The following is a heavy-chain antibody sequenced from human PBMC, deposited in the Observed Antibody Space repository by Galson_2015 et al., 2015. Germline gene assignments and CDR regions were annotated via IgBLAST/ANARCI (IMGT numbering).Heavy chain of an antibody. V-gene: IGHV3-23*01. CDR2: ISTGGIT. D-gene: IGHD4-17*01. J-gene: IGHJ4*02. Sequence: SLRLSCAASGFTFSSYAMSWVRHAPGKGLQCVSVISTGGITYYADSVKGRFTISRDNSKNTLYLQMNSLRAEDTAVYYCAKYTVTTPDSWGQGTLVTVSS. CDR3: AKYTVTTPDS. CDR1: GFTFSSYA.